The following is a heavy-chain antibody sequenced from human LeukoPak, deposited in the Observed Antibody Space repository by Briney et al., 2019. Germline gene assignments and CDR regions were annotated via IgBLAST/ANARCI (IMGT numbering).Heavy chain of an antibody. Sequence: LETLSLTCAVYGGSFSGYYWSWIRQPPGKGLEWIGEINHSGSTNYNPSLKSRVTISVDTSKNQFSLKLNSVTAADTAVYYCASFYCSGGSCYQYFSYYYMDVWGKGTTVTISS. CDR1: GGSFSGYY. D-gene: IGHD2-15*01. V-gene: IGHV4-34*01. J-gene: IGHJ6*03. CDR2: INHSGST. CDR3: ASFYCSGGSCYQYFSYYYMDV.